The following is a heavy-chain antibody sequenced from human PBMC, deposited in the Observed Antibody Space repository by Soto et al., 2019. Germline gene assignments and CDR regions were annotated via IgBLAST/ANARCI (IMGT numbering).Heavy chain of an antibody. J-gene: IGHJ6*02. Sequence: QVQLVQSGAEVKKPGASVKVSCKASGYTFTSYGISWVRQAPGQGLEWMGWISAYNGNTNYAQKLQGRVTMTTDTSTSTAYMELRSLRSDDTAVYYCGRGGERFWSGYYYYYYGMDVWGQGTTVTVSS. CDR2: ISAYNGNT. V-gene: IGHV1-18*04. D-gene: IGHD3-3*01. CDR3: GRGGERFWSGYYYYYYGMDV. CDR1: GYTFTSYG.